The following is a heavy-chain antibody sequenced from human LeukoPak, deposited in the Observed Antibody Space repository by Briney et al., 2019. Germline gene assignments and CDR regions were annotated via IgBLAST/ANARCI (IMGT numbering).Heavy chain of an antibody. V-gene: IGHV1-69*06. CDR2: IIPIFGTA. Sequence: SVTVSCKASGGTFSSYAISWVRQAPGQGVEWMGRIIPIFGTANYAQKFQGRVTITADKSTSTAYMELSSLRSEDTAVYYCASPDDYGRFDYWGQGTLVTVSS. D-gene: IGHD4-17*01. J-gene: IGHJ4*02. CDR1: GGTFSSYA. CDR3: ASPDDYGRFDY.